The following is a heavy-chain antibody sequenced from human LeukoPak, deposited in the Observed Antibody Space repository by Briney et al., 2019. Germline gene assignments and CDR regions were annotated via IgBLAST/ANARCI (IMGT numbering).Heavy chain of an antibody. CDR2: INPNSGGT. V-gene: IGHV1-2*02. D-gene: IGHD5-24*01. J-gene: IGHJ4*02. Sequence: EASVKVSCKASGYTFTGYYMHWVRQAPGQGLEWMGWINPNSGGTNYAQKFQGRVTMTRDTSISTAYMELSRLRSDDTAVYYCARPVTGRDAFDIWGQGTLVTVSS. CDR1: GYTFTGYY. CDR3: ARPVTGRDAFDI.